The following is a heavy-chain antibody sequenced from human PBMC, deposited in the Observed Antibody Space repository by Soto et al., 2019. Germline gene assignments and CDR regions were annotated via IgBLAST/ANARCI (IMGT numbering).Heavy chain of an antibody. CDR2: IYHSGST. V-gene: IGHV4-4*02. Sequence: QVQLQESGPGLVKPSGTLSLTCAVSSGSISSSNWWSWVRQPPGKGLEWIGEIYHSGSTNYNPSLKSRVTISVDKSKNQFSLKLRSVTAADTAVYYCARAPGISDSMYYFDYWGQGTLVTVSS. D-gene: IGHD2-15*01. CDR3: ARAPGISDSMYYFDY. J-gene: IGHJ4*02. CDR1: SGSISSSNW.